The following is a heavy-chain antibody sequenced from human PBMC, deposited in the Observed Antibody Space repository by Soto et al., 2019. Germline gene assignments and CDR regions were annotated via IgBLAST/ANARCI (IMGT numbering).Heavy chain of an antibody. CDR2: INPNSGGT. CDR1: GYTFTGYY. Sequence: QVQLVQSGAEVKKPGASVKVSCKASGYTFTGYYMHWVRQAPGQGLGLMGWINPNSGGTNYVQKCQGRVTRTRDTSISTAYRELSRRRSDDTAVYYWARQGPRIAAAGRGWFDPWGQGTLVTVSS. J-gene: IGHJ5*02. CDR3: ARQGPRIAAAGRGWFDP. V-gene: IGHV1-2*02. D-gene: IGHD6-13*01.